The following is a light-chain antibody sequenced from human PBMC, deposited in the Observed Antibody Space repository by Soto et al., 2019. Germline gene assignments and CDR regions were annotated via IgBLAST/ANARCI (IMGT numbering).Light chain of an antibody. J-gene: IGLJ1*01. CDR3: SSYAGSNNLI. CDR1: SSDVGGYNY. V-gene: IGLV2-8*01. CDR2: DVS. Sequence: QSALTQPPSASGSLGQSVTISCTGTSSDVGGYNYVSWYQQHPGKAPKLLIYDVSHRPSGVPDRFSGSKSGNTASLTVSGIQAEDEADYYCSSYAGSNNLIFGTGTKVTVL.